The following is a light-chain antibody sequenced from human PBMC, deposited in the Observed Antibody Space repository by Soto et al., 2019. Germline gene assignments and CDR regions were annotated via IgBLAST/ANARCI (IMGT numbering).Light chain of an antibody. J-gene: IGKJ1*01. Sequence: DIQMTQSPSSLSASVGDRVTITCRASQTIRYSLNWYQQKPGKAPKVLIYDTSTLQSGVPPRFSGSGSGTDFALTISSLQPEDFAAYYGHQTAGALTWTFGQGTRVEAK. CDR2: DTS. V-gene: IGKV1-39*01. CDR1: QTIRYS. CDR3: HQTAGALTWT.